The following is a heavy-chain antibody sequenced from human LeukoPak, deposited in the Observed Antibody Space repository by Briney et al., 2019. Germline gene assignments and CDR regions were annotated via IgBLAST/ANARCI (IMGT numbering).Heavy chain of an antibody. CDR3: ARDNQQLKIDY. D-gene: IGHD5-18*01. Sequence: PSETLSPTCTVSGGSISSGGYYWSWIRQHPGKGLEWIGYIYYSGSTYYNPSLKSRVTISVDTSKNQFSLKLSSVTAADTAVYYCARDNQQLKIDYWGQGTLVTVSS. CDR1: GGSISSGGYY. V-gene: IGHV4-31*03. CDR2: IYYSGST. J-gene: IGHJ4*02.